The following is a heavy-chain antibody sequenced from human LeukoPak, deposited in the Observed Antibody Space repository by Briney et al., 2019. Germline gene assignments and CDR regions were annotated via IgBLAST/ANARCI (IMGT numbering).Heavy chain of an antibody. Sequence: SETLSLTCAVYGGSFSSYYWSWIRQPPGKGLEWIGEINHSGSTNYNPSLKSRVTISVDTSKNQFSLKLSSVTAADTAVYYCARRAGCSSTSCYTADYWGQGTLVTVSS. CDR1: GGSFSSYY. CDR3: ARRAGCSSTSCYTADY. J-gene: IGHJ4*02. CDR2: INHSGST. V-gene: IGHV4-34*01. D-gene: IGHD2-2*02.